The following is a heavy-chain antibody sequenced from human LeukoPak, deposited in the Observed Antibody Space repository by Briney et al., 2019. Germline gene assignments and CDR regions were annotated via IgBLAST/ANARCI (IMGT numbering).Heavy chain of an antibody. CDR1: GFTFSKYG. CDR2: IWYDGSNK. V-gene: IGHV3-33*01. Sequence: PRGSPRLSCAASGFTFSKYGMHWGRPAPGEGLGSVEVIWYDGSNKSYADSVKSRFTISRDNSKNTLYLQMNSLRAEDTAVYYCARDLGYGGSLDDWGQGTLVTASS. CDR3: ARDLGYGGSLDD. J-gene: IGHJ4*02. D-gene: IGHD4-23*01.